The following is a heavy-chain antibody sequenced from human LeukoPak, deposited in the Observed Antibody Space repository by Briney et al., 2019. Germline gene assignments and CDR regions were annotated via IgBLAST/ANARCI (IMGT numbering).Heavy chain of an antibody. CDR3: AKDFYYDSSGYYSDYFDY. Sequence: PGGSLRLSCAASGFTFSSYAMSWVRQAPGKGLEWVSAISGSGGSTYYADSVKGRFTISRDNSKNTLYLQMNSLRAEDTAVYYCAKDFYYDSSGYYSDYFDYWGQGTLVPVSS. V-gene: IGHV3-23*01. D-gene: IGHD3-22*01. J-gene: IGHJ4*02. CDR1: GFTFSSYA. CDR2: ISGSGGST.